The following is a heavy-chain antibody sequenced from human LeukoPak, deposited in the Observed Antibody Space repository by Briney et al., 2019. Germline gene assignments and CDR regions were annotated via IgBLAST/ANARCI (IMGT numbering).Heavy chain of an antibody. CDR3: ARGRSSSWYASGGSSYFDY. Sequence: ASVKVSCKASGYTFTSYDINWVRQATGQGLEWMGWMNPNSGNTGYAQKFQGRVTMARNTSISTAYMELSSLRSEDTAVYYCARGRSSSWYASGGSSYFDYWGQGTLVTVSS. CDR1: GYTFTSYD. V-gene: IGHV1-8*01. CDR2: MNPNSGNT. D-gene: IGHD6-13*01. J-gene: IGHJ4*02.